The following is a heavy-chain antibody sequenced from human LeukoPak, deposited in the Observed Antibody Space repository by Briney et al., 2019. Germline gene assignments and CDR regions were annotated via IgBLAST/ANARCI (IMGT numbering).Heavy chain of an antibody. V-gene: IGHV3-21*01. Sequence: GGSLRLSCAASGFTFSSYSMNWVRQAPGKGLEWVSSISSSSSYIYYADSVKGRFTISRDNAKNSLYLQMNSLRAEDTAVYYCVRDSSGYYYVPFDYWGQGTLVTVSS. D-gene: IGHD3-22*01. CDR1: GFTFSSYS. CDR3: VRDSSGYYYVPFDY. J-gene: IGHJ4*02. CDR2: ISSSSSYI.